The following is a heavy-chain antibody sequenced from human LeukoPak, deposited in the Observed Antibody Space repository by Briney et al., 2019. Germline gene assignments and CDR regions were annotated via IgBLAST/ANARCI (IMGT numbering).Heavy chain of an antibody. CDR1: GGSISSYY. V-gene: IGHV4-59*01. D-gene: IGHD6-19*01. CDR3: ARVRRSAVDGLWLDY. CDR2: IYYSGST. J-gene: IGHJ4*02. Sequence: KPSETLSLTCTVSGGSISSYYWSWIRQPPGKGLEWMGYIYYSGSTYYNPSLKSRVTISVDTSKNQFSLKLRSVTAADTAVYYCARVRRSAVDGLWLDYWGQGTLVTVSS.